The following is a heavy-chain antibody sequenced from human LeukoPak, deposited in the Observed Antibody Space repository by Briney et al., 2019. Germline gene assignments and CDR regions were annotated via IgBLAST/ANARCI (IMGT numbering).Heavy chain of an antibody. J-gene: IGHJ4*02. CDR2: FHNSGTS. V-gene: IGHV4-59*01. CDR1: DDSISDYY. D-gene: IGHD3-16*01. Sequence: PSETLSLTCTVSDDSISDYYRGWIWQPPGKGLEWIRYFHNSGTSTYNPSLKSRVTISADTSKNQFSLKLNSLTTADTAVYYCTRGAGWLIDYWGQGILVTVSS. CDR3: TRGAGWLIDY.